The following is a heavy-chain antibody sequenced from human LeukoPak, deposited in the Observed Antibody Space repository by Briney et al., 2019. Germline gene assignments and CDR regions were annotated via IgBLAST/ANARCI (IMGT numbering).Heavy chain of an antibody. CDR1: GGTFSGYA. V-gene: IGHV1-69*05. CDR2: IIPIFGTA. CDR3: ARGSGSSALFDY. Sequence: SVKVSCKASGGTFSGYAISWVRQAPGQGLEWMGRIIPIFGTANYAQKFQGRVTITTDESTSTAYMELSSLRSEDTAVYYCARGSGSSALFDYWGQGTLVTVSS. D-gene: IGHD1-26*01. J-gene: IGHJ4*02.